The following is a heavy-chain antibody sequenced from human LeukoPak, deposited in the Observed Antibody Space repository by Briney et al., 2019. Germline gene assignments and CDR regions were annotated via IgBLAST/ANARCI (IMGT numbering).Heavy chain of an antibody. V-gene: IGHV4-39*01. J-gene: IGHJ4*02. Sequence: SETLSLTCTVSGGSISSSSYYWGWIRQPPGKGLEWIGSIYYSGSTYYNPSLKSRVTISVDTTKNQFSLKLSSVTAADTAVYYCARLRDYVWGSYRFVFDYWGQGTLVTVSS. CDR2: IYYSGST. CDR1: GGSISSSSYY. CDR3: ARLRDYVWGSYRFVFDY. D-gene: IGHD3-16*02.